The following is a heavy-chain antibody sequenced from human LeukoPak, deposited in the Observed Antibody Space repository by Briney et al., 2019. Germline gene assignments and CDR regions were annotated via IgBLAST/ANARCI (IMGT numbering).Heavy chain of an antibody. Sequence: GGSLRLSCAASGFTFSSCGFNWVRQAPGKGLEWVSSIGPTGTDRHYADSVRGRFTISRDNAKNSMYLQMDSLRDEDTPVYYCATEAIGRHYNYWGQGTLLTVSS. V-gene: IGHV3-21*01. CDR2: IGPTGTDR. D-gene: IGHD2-2*02. CDR1: GFTFSSCG. J-gene: IGHJ4*02. CDR3: ATEAIGRHYNY.